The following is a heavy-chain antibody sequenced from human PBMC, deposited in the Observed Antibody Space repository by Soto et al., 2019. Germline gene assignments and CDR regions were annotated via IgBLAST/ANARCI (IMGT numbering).Heavy chain of an antibody. J-gene: IGHJ4*02. V-gene: IGHV3-74*01. CDR3: GSGESGYDFDY. CDR1: GITFSTYW. D-gene: IGHD5-12*01. Sequence: EVQLVESGGGLVQPGGSLRLSCAASGITFSTYWMHWVRQTPGKGLVWVSRINSAGSSTNYVDSVKGRFTISRDNAKNTLYLQMNSLRAEDTAVYYWGSGESGYDFDYWGQGALVTGAS. CDR2: INSAGSST.